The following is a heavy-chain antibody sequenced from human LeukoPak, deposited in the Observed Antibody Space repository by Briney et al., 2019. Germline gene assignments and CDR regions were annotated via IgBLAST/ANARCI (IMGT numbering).Heavy chain of an antibody. Sequence: ASVTVSCKASGYTFTSYGISWVRQAPGQGLEWMGWISAYNGNTNYAQKLQGRLTMPTDTSTSTAYMELRSLRSDDTAVYYCARDIVGYCSSTSCYGWFDPWGQGALVTVSS. CDR2: ISAYNGNT. D-gene: IGHD2-2*01. J-gene: IGHJ5*02. CDR1: GYTFTSYG. CDR3: ARDIVGYCSSTSCYGWFDP. V-gene: IGHV1-18*01.